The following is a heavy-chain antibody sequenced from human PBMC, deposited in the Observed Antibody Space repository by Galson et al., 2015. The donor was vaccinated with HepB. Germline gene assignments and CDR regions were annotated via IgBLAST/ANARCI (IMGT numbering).Heavy chain of an antibody. CDR3: ASGRRDGYRYFDY. Sequence: LSLTCTVSGGSISSSNYYWGWIRQPPGKGLRWIGSNFYSGSTYYTPSLKGRVTISVETSKNQLSLKVNSVTAADTAFYYCASGRRDGYRYFDYWGQGTLVTVSS. D-gene: IGHD5-24*01. J-gene: IGHJ4*02. V-gene: IGHV4-39*01. CDR2: NFYSGST. CDR1: GGSISSSNYY.